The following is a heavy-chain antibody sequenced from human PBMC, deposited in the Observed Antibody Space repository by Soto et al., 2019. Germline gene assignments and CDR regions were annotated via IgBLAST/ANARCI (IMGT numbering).Heavy chain of an antibody. CDR1: GGSISSSSYY. CDR2: IYYSGST. V-gene: IGHV4-39*01. D-gene: IGHD4-17*01. J-gene: IGHJ3*02. CDR3: ARRDGDYALDAFDI. Sequence: QLQLQESGPGLVKPSETLSLTCTVSGGSISSSSYYWGWIRQPPGKGLEWIGSIYYSGSTYYNPSLKSRVTISVDTSKNQFSLKLSSVTAADTAVYYCARRDGDYALDAFDIWGQGTMVTVSS.